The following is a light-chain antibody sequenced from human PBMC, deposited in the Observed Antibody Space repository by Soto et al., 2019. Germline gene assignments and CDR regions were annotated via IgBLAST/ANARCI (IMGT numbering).Light chain of an antibody. CDR1: SSDVGGYNY. V-gene: IGLV2-14*01. CDR3: SSYTSSSVV. J-gene: IGLJ2*01. CDR2: DVS. Sequence: QSVLTQPASVSVSPGQSITISCTGTSSDVGGYNYVSWYQQHPGKAPKLMIYDVSNRPSGVSNRFSGSKSGHTASLTISGLQAEDEADYYCSSYTSSSVVFGGGTKVTAL.